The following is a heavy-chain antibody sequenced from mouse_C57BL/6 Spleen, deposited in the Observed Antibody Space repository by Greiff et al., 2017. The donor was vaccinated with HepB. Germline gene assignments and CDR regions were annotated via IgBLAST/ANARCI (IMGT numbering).Heavy chain of an antibody. D-gene: IGHD1-1*01. V-gene: IGHV3-6*01. J-gene: IGHJ2*01. CDR3: ARVTTVVVYYFDY. CDR1: GYSITSGYY. CDR2: ISYDGSN. Sequence: VQLKQSGPGLVKPSQSLSLTCSVTGYSITSGYYWNWIRQFPGNKLEWMGYISYDGSNNYNPSLKNRISITRDTSKNQFFLKLNSVTTEDTATYYCARVTTVVVYYFDYWGQGTTLTVSS.